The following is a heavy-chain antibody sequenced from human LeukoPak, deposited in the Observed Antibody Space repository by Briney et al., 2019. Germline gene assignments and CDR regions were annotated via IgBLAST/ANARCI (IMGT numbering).Heavy chain of an antibody. J-gene: IGHJ3*02. CDR1: GFTFGSYA. CDR3: AILPGVYCSSTSYDCHAFDI. D-gene: IGHD2-2*01. CDR2: ISYDGSNK. Sequence: HPGRSLRLSCAASGFTFGSYAMTWVRQAPGKGLEGVAVISYDGSNKYYADSVKGRFTISRDNSKNTLYLQMNSLRAEDTAVYYCAILPGVYCSSTSYDCHAFDIWGQGTMVTVSS. V-gene: IGHV3-30*01.